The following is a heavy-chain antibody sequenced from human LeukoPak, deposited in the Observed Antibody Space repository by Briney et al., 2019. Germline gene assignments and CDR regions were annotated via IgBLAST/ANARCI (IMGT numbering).Heavy chain of an antibody. CDR3: ARGRRCSSTSCCAYYYYYYMDV. CDR2: IYTSGST. CDR1: GGSITSNY. J-gene: IGHJ6*03. V-gene: IGHV4-4*07. D-gene: IGHD2-2*01. Sequence: SETLSLTCTVSGGSITSNYWSWIRQPAGKGLEWIGRIYTSGSTNYNPSLKSRVTISVDTSKNQFSLKLSSVTAADTAVYYCARGRRCSSTSCCAYYYYYYMDVWGKGTTVTVSS.